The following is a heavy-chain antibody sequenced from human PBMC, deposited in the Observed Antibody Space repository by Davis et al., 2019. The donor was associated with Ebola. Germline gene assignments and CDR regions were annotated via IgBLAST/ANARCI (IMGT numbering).Heavy chain of an antibody. CDR2: IWYDGSNK. D-gene: IGHD2-2*01. CDR3: AKQLVVPAASAPFDY. CDR1: GFTFRSYG. Sequence: PGGSLRLSCAASGFTFRSYGMHWVRQAPGKGLEWVAVIWYDGSNKYYADSVKGRFTISRDNSKNTLYLQMNSLRAEDTAVYYCAKQLVVPAASAPFDYWGQGTLVTVSS. V-gene: IGHV3-33*06. J-gene: IGHJ4*02.